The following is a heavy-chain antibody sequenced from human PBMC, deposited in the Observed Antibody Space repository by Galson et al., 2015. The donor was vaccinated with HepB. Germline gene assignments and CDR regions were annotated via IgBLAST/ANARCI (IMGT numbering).Heavy chain of an antibody. V-gene: IGHV1-69*01. CDR1: GGTFNTYA. D-gene: IGHD1-14*01. J-gene: IGHJ6*02. Sequence: SCKASGGTFNTYAISWVRQAPGQGLEWLGGIIPIFGTPDYAQKFQGRVTITADESTRTAHMQFSSLRSEDTAVYYCATAPRRAAPCYYGMDVWGQETTVIVSS. CDR3: ATAPRRAAPCYYGMDV. CDR2: IIPIFGTP.